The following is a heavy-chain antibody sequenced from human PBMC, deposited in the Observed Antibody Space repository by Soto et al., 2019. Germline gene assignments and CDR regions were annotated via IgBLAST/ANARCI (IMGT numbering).Heavy chain of an antibody. CDR3: ARAPASITMVRGVGPFDY. CDR1: GGSISSYY. D-gene: IGHD3-10*01. Sequence: SETLSFTCTVSGGSISSYYWSWIRQPPGKGLEWIGYIYYSGSTNYNPSLKSRVTISVDTSKNQFSLKLSSVTAADTAVYYCARAPASITMVRGVGPFDYWGQGTLVTVSS. CDR2: IYYSGST. J-gene: IGHJ4*02. V-gene: IGHV4-59*01.